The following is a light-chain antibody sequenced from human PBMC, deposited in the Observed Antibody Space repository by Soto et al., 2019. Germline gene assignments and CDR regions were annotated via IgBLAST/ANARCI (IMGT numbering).Light chain of an antibody. V-gene: IGKV3-15*01. Sequence: IVMTQSPATLSVSPGERATLSCRASQTVSYNFAWYQQKPGQPPRLLFYRASTRATGVPDRFSASGFATEFTLTINGLQSEDFALYYCQQYDDWPRWTLGQGTKVDIK. CDR3: QQYDDWPRWT. CDR1: QTVSYN. J-gene: IGKJ1*01. CDR2: RAS.